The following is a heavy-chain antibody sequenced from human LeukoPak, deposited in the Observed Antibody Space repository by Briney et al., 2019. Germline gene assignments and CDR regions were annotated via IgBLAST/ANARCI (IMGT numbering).Heavy chain of an antibody. D-gene: IGHD2-2*01. J-gene: IGHJ3*02. CDR3: ARVVVVVPAAIPFAFDI. CDR2: IIPIFGTA. CDR1: GGTFSSYA. Sequence: SVKVSCKASGGTFSSYAISWVRQAPGQGLEWMGGIIPIFGTANYAQKFQGRVTITTDESTSTAYLELSSLRSEDTAVYYCARVVVVVPAAIPFAFDIWGQGTMVTVSS. V-gene: IGHV1-69*05.